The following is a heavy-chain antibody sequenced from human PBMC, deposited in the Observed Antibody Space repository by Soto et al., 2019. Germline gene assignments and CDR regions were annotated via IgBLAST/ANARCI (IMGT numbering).Heavy chain of an antibody. J-gene: IGHJ6*03. D-gene: IGHD2-2*01. V-gene: IGHV1-2*04. CDR3: ARDGNVVVPAVDYYYYYYMDV. Sequence: GASVKVSCKASGYTFTGYYMHWVRQAPGQGLEWMGWINPNSGGTNYAQKFQGWVTMTRDTSISTAYMELSRLRSDDTAVYYCARDGNVVVPAVDYYYYYYMDVWGKGTTVPVS. CDR1: GYTFTGYY. CDR2: INPNSGGT.